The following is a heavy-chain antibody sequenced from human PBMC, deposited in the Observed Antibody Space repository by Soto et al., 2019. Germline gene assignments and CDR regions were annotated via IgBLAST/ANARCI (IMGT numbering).Heavy chain of an antibody. CDR2: INKDATT. V-gene: IGHV3-74*01. CDR3: AREDFWSFA. D-gene: IGHD3-3*01. Sequence: EVQLAESGGGFVEPGGSLRLSCVVSGFSLSRAWMDWVRQVPGKGLVWVSRINKDATTTYADSVKSRFTISRDTAKNTLYLQMNSLRAEDTALYYCAREDFWSFAWGQGTLVTVSS. CDR1: GFSLSRAW. J-gene: IGHJ5*02.